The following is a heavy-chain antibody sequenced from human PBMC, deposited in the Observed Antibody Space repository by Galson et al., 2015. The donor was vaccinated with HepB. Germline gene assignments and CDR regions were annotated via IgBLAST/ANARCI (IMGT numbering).Heavy chain of an antibody. D-gene: IGHD4-17*01. CDR1: GFTFSSYE. J-gene: IGHJ4*02. V-gene: IGHV3-48*03. CDR2: ISSSGSTI. CDR3: ARADYGDPFDY. Sequence: SLRLSCAASGFTFSSYEMNWVRQAPGKGLEWVSYISSSGSTIYYADSVKGRFTISRDNAKNSLYLQMNSLRAEDTAVYYCARADYGDPFDYWGQGTLVTVSS.